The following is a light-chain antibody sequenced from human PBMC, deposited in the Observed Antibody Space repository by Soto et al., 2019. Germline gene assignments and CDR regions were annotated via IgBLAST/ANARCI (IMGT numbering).Light chain of an antibody. CDR2: GTS. J-gene: IGKJ2*01. Sequence: DRVMTQSPVTLSVSPGERAALSCRASQSVGSNFAWYQQRPGQAPRVLIYGTSTRATGVPARFSGSGSGTDFTLTISSLQSEDFAVYYCQQYNNWPYTFGQGTRLEIK. CDR1: QSVGSN. CDR3: QQYNNWPYT. V-gene: IGKV3-15*01.